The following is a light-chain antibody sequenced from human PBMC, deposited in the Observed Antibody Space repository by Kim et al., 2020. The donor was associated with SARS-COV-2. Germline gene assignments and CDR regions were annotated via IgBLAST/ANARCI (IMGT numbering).Light chain of an antibody. V-gene: IGLV1-47*01. CDR3: MAWDDSLSAWV. Sequence: ELTQPPSASATPGQRVIISCSGSSSNIGSNYIYWYQQLPGTAPKLLIYRNNQRPSGVPDRFSGSKSGTSASLAISGLQSEDEADYYCMAWDDSLSAWVFGGGTRLTVL. CDR2: RNN. CDR1: SSNIGSNY. J-gene: IGLJ3*02.